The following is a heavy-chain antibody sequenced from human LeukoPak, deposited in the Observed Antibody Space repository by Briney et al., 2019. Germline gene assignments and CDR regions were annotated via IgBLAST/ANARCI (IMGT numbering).Heavy chain of an antibody. D-gene: IGHD6-19*01. CDR1: GCTFSSYA. CDR2: ISYDGSNK. J-gene: IGHJ4*02. V-gene: IGHV3-30-3*01. CDR3: ARGGAYSSGWYFDY. Sequence: GRSLRLSCAASGCTFSSYAMHWVRQAPGKGLEWVAVISYDGSNKYYADSVKGRFTISRDNSKNTLYLQMNSLRAEDTAVYYCARGGAYSSGWYFDYWGQGTLVTVSS.